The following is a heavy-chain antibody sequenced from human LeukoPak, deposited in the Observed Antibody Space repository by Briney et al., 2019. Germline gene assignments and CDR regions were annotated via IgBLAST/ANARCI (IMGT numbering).Heavy chain of an antibody. D-gene: IGHD1-26*01. CDR1: GGSISNSY. CDR2: TSYSGST. CDR3: ARTVSGDYYGMDV. V-gene: IGHV4-59*08. Sequence: SETLSLTCTVSGGSISNSYWSWVRQPPGKGLEWIGYTSYSGSTNYNPSLKSRVTMSVDTSTDQFSLRLISVTAEDTAVYYCARTVSGDYYGMDVWGQGTTVTVSS. J-gene: IGHJ6*02.